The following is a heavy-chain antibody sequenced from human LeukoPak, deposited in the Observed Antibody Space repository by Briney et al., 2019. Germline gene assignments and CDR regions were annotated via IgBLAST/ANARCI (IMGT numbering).Heavy chain of an antibody. CDR3: ATKTSGTYGYFEY. CDR2: IRGSGVYA. Sequence: GGSLRLSCAASGFTFDDYGMSWVRQTPGKGLEWVSVIRGSGVYALYADSVKGRLTISRDNSKNTLYLQMNSLRAEDTAIYFCATKTSGTYGYFEYWGQGTLVTVSS. D-gene: IGHD1-26*01. J-gene: IGHJ4*02. CDR1: GFTFDDYG. V-gene: IGHV3-23*01.